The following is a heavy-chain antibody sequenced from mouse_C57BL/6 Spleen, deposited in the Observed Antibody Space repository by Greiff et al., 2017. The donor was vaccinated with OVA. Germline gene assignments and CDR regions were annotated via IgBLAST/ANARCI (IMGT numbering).Heavy chain of an antibody. CDR3: ARLRRYYYAMDY. CDR1: GYTFTDYY. CDR2: INPNNGGT. D-gene: IGHD2-12*01. J-gene: IGHJ4*01. V-gene: IGHV1-26*01. Sequence: VQLQQSGPELVKPGASVKISCKASGYTFTDYYMNWVKQSHGKSLEWIGDINPNNGGTSYNQKFKGKATLTVDKSSSTAYMELRSLTSEDSAVYYCARLRRYYYAMDYWGQGTSVTGSS.